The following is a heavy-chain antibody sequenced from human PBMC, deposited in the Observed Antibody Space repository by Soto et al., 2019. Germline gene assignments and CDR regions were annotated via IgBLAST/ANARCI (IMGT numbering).Heavy chain of an antibody. CDR3: ARHIAVSGTRGFDH. V-gene: IGHV4-4*02. CDR2: IFHTGSA. J-gene: IGHJ4*02. D-gene: IGHD2-21*01. Sequence: QVQLQESGPGLMKPSGTLSLTCAVSGGSITSNWWSWVRQPPGKGLEWIAEIFHTGSANYNPSPIGRLTISMDKSRNHLSLNLNSVTAADTAVYYCARHIAVSGTRGFDHWGQGTLVTVSS. CDR1: GGSITSNW.